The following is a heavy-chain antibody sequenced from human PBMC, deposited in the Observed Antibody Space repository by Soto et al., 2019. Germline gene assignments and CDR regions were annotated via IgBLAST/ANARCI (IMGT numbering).Heavy chain of an antibody. CDR2: INAGNGNT. Sequence: ASVKVSCKASGYTFTSYAMHWVRQAPGQRLEWMGWINAGNGNTKYSQKFQGRVTITRDTSASTAYMELSSLRSEDTAVYYCARWYLSERGYYYYGMDVWGQGTTVTVSS. J-gene: IGHJ6*02. CDR1: GYTFTSYA. CDR3: ARWYLSERGYYYYGMDV. V-gene: IGHV1-3*01. D-gene: IGHD2-15*01.